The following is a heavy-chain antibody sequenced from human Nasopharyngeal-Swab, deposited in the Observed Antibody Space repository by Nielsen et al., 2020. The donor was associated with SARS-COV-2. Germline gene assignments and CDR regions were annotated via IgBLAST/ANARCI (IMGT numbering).Heavy chain of an antibody. V-gene: IGHV3-23*01. D-gene: IGHD3-10*02. J-gene: IGHJ4*02. CDR2: ISGSGDST. CDR1: GFTFSSFP. Sequence: GESLKISCAASGFTFSSFPMTWVRQAPGKGLEWVSSISGSGDSTNYADSVKGRFTISRDNSKNTLFLQMNSLRAADTAVYYCAKKLFRESIGDYFDNWGQGTLVTVAS. CDR3: AKKLFRESIGDYFDN.